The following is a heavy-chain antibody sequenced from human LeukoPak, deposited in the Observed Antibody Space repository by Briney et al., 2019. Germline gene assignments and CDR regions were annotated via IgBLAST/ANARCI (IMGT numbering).Heavy chain of an antibody. CDR1: GFTFSAYY. J-gene: IGHJ4*02. D-gene: IGHD5-18*01. V-gene: IGHV3-23*01. CDR3: AKDASSYGRTTFDY. CDR2: ISDSGSDE. Sequence: GGSLRLSCAASGFTFSAYYMSWIRQAPGKGLEWISYISDSGSDEYYADSVKGRFTISRDNSKNTLYLQMNSLRAEDTAVYYCAKDASSYGRTTFDYWGQGTLVTVSS.